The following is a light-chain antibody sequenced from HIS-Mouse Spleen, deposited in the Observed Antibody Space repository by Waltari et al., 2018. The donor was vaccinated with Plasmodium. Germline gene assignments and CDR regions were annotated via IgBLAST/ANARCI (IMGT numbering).Light chain of an antibody. V-gene: IGLV3-10*01. CDR2: EDS. Sequence: SYELTQPPSVSVSPGQTARITCSGEALPKKYAYGYQQKSVQAPVLVIYEDSKRPSGIPERFSGSSSGTMATLTISGAQVEDEADYYCYSTDSSGNHRVFGGGTKLTVL. CDR1: ALPKKY. J-gene: IGLJ3*02. CDR3: YSTDSSGNHRV.